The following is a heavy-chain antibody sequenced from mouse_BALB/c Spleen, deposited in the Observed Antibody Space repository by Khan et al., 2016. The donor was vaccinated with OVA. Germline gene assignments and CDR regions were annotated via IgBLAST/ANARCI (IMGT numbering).Heavy chain of an antibody. CDR1: GYSITSDYA. D-gene: IGHD2-14*01. J-gene: IGHJ4*01. V-gene: IGHV3-2*02. CDR2: ISSTGGT. Sequence: EVQLQESGPGLVKPSQSLSLTCTVTGYSITSDYAWNWIRQFPGNKLEWMGYISSTGGTSYNPSLKSRISITRDTSKNQLFLPLKSVTAEDTATYYCARTLYYSYGYALDCWGRGTLVTVSS. CDR3: ARTLYYSYGYALDC.